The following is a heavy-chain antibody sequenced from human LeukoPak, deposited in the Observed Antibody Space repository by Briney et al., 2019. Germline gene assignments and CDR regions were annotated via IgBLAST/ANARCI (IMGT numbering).Heavy chain of an antibody. D-gene: IGHD4-17*01. CDR3: ARSTVTRYYYHYGMDV. V-gene: IGHV4-59*01. CDR2: IHYTGTT. Sequence: SETLSLTCTVSGGSISSYYWSWIRQSPGKGLEWIGYIHYTGTTNYNPSLKSRVTISVDTSKNQFSLKLSSVTAADTAVYYCARSTVTRYYYHYGMDVWGQGTTVTVSS. J-gene: IGHJ6*02. CDR1: GGSISSYY.